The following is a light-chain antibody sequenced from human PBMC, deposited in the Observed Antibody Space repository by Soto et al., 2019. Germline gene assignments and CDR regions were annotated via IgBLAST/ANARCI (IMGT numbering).Light chain of an antibody. J-gene: IGKJ5*01. CDR3: QQLNSYSIT. CDR1: QGISSY. CDR2: AAS. Sequence: DIQLTQSPSFLSASVGGRVTITCRASQGISSYLAWYQQKPGKAPKLLIYAASTLQSGVPSRFSGSGSGTEFTLTISSLQPEDFATYYCQQLNSYSITFGQGTDWRL. V-gene: IGKV1-9*01.